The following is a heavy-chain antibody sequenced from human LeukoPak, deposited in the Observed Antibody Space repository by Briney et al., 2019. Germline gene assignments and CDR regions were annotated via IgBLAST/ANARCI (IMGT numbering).Heavy chain of an antibody. D-gene: IGHD6-13*01. CDR3: AKGSSSSRPYYFDY. Sequence: GGSLRLSCAASGFTFNNYVMNWVRQAPEKGLEWVSAITDSSTSTYYADSVKGRFTISRHNSKNTLYLQMNSLRAEDTAVYYCAKGSSSSRPYYFDYWGQGTPVTVSS. V-gene: IGHV3-23*01. CDR1: GFTFNNYV. J-gene: IGHJ4*02. CDR2: ITDSSTST.